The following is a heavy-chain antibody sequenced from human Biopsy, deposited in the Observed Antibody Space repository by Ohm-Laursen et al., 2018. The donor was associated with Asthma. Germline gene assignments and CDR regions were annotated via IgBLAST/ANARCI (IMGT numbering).Heavy chain of an antibody. CDR1: GFAFGKYG. Sequence: SLRLSCAASGFAFGKYGMYGARQAPGKGLQWVAVITHDGSRMYYADSVRGRFTISRDNSRNTLYLEMSSLRVDDTAVYYCAKNNDQQLTYWGRGTLVTVSS. V-gene: IGHV3-30*18. CDR3: AKNNDQQLTY. D-gene: IGHD6-13*01. J-gene: IGHJ4*02. CDR2: ITHDGSRM.